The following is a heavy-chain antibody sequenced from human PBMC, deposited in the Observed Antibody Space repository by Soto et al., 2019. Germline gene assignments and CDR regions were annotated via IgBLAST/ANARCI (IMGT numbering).Heavy chain of an antibody. Sequence: GGSLRLSCAASGFTFSSYWMHWVRQAPGKGLVWVSRINSDGSSTSYADSVKGRFTVSRDYARKSLFLQMNSLTLDDTAVYYCAKDYYCSAENCFSAYRTYFLDVWGKGTTVTVSS. J-gene: IGHJ6*03. D-gene: IGHD2-15*01. CDR2: INSDGSST. CDR1: GFTFSSYW. V-gene: IGHV3-74*01. CDR3: AKDYYCSAENCFSAYRTYFLDV.